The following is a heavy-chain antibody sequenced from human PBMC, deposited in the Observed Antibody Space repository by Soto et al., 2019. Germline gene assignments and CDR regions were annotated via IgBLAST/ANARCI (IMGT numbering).Heavy chain of an antibody. Sequence: QVQLVESGGGVVQPGRSLRLSCAASGFTFSSYGMHWVRQAPGKGLEWVAVIWYDGSNKYYADSVKGRFTISRDNSKNTLYLQMNSLRAEDTAVYYCASDIATVTQAFDYWGQGTLVTVSS. CDR3: ASDIATVTQAFDY. D-gene: IGHD4-17*01. CDR2: IWYDGSNK. CDR1: GFTFSSYG. J-gene: IGHJ4*02. V-gene: IGHV3-33*01.